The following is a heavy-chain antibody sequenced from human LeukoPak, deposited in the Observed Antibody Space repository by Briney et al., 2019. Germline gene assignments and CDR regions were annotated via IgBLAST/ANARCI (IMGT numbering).Heavy chain of an antibody. D-gene: IGHD2-8*02. Sequence: GASVKVSCKTSGGTFSSYAISWVRQAPGQGPEWMGGIIPVSGTTNNAHKFQGRVTITADESTNTAYMELSSLRSGDTALYYCAISAYTGGVFDNWGQGTLVTVSS. CDR2: IIPVSGTT. V-gene: IGHV1-69*13. CDR3: AISAYTGGVFDN. CDR1: GGTFSSYA. J-gene: IGHJ4*02.